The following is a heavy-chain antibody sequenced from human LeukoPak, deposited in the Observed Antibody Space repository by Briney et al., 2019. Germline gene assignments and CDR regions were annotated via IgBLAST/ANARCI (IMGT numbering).Heavy chain of an antibody. CDR3: ARGTNYYDSSGYYSYYMDV. CDR2: IYYSGST. V-gene: IGHV4-61*10. D-gene: IGHD3-22*01. Sequence: SQTLSLTCTVSGGSISSGSYYWSWIRQPAGKGLEWIGYIYYSGSTNYNPSLKSRVTISVDTSKNQFSLKLSSVTAADTAVYYCARGTNYYDSSGYYSYYMDVWGKGTTVTVSS. J-gene: IGHJ6*03. CDR1: GGSISSGSYY.